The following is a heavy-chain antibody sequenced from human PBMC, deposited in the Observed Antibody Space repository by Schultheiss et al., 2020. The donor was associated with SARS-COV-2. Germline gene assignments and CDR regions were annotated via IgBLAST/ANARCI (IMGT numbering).Heavy chain of an antibody. Sequence: ASVKVSCKASGGTFSSYAISWVRQAPGQGLEWMGIINPSGGSTSYAQKFQGRVTMTRDTSTSTVYMELSSLRSEDTAVYYCAREERYDFWSGYTYYYYGMDVWGQGTTVTVSS. J-gene: IGHJ6*02. CDR2: INPSGGST. CDR3: AREERYDFWSGYTYYYYGMDV. V-gene: IGHV1-46*01. D-gene: IGHD3-3*01. CDR1: GGTFSSYA.